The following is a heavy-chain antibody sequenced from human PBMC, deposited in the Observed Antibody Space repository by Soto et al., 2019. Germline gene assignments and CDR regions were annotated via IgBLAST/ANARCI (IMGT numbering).Heavy chain of an antibody. Sequence: GGSLRLSCAASGFTFSSYWMHWVRQAPGKGLVWVSRINSDGSSTSYADSVKGRFTISRDNAENTLYLQMNSLRAEDTAVYYCARDVRQLWFPVVTHYYGMDVWGQGTTVTVSS. CDR1: GFTFSSYW. D-gene: IGHD5-18*01. V-gene: IGHV3-74*01. J-gene: IGHJ6*02. CDR3: ARDVRQLWFPVVTHYYGMDV. CDR2: INSDGSST.